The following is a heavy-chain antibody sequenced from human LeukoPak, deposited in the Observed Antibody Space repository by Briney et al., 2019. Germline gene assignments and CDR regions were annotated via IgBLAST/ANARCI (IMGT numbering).Heavy chain of an antibody. CDR3: ARMYRRSGSHRDAFDI. J-gene: IGHJ3*02. V-gene: IGHV2-70*17. CDR2: IDWDNAK. CDR1: GFSLSSSEMC. Sequence: ESGPALVEPTQTLTLTCTFSGFSLSSSEMCVTWIRQPPGKALEWLARIDWDNAKFHNTSLKTRLTVSKDTSKNQVVLTMTNMDPVDTATYYCARMYRRSGSHRDAFDIWGRGTMVILSS. D-gene: IGHD1-26*01.